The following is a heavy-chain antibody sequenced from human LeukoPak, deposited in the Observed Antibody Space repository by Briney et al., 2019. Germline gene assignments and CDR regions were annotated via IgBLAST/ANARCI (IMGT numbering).Heavy chain of an antibody. J-gene: IGHJ6*02. CDR1: GFTVSSNY. Sequence: GGSLRLSCAASGFTVSSNYMSWVRQAPGKGLEWVSVIYSGGITYYADSVKGRFTISRDSSKNTLYLQMNSLRAEDTAVYYCARGGIAAAGFGYYYYGMDVWGQGTTVTVSS. V-gene: IGHV3-53*01. CDR3: ARGGIAAAGFGYYYYGMDV. CDR2: IYSGGIT. D-gene: IGHD6-13*01.